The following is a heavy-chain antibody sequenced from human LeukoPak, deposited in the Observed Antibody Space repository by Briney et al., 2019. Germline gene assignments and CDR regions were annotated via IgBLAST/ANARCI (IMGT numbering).Heavy chain of an antibody. Sequence: GGSLRLSCAASGFTFSSYVLSWVRQAPGKGLEWVASIAPGGSTFYATSVKGRFTISRDNSKNMVYLQMSSLRAEDTAVYHCANYRSGGYVPPYDYWGQGTLVTVSS. CDR1: GFTFSSYV. J-gene: IGHJ4*02. CDR3: ANYRSGGYVPPYDY. V-gene: IGHV3-23*01. D-gene: IGHD3-22*01. CDR2: IAPGGST.